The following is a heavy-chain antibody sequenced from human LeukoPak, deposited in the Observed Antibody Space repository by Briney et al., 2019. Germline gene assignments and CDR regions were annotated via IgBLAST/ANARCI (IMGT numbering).Heavy chain of an antibody. V-gene: IGHV4-59*01. CDR3: AARGYSYGPDY. D-gene: IGHD5-18*01. CDR2: IYYSGST. Sequence: SETLSLTCTVSGGSISSYYWSWIRQPPGKGLEWIGYIYYSGSTNYNPSLTSRVTISVDTSKNQFSLKLSSVTAADTAVYYCAARGYSYGPDYWGQGTLVTVSS. J-gene: IGHJ4*02. CDR1: GGSISSYY.